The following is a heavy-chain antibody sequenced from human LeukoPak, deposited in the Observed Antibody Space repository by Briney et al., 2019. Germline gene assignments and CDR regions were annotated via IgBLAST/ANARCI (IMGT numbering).Heavy chain of an antibody. Sequence: ASVKVSCKASGYTFTSYYMHWVRQAPGQGLEWMGIINPSGGSTSYAQKFQGRVTMTRDTSTSTVYMELSSLRSEDTAVYYCARGAMDDFWSGYSPFWYYYYYMDVWGKGTTVTVSS. J-gene: IGHJ6*03. CDR2: INPSGGST. D-gene: IGHD3-3*01. CDR3: ARGAMDDFWSGYSPFWYYYYYMDV. CDR1: GYTFTSYY. V-gene: IGHV1-46*01.